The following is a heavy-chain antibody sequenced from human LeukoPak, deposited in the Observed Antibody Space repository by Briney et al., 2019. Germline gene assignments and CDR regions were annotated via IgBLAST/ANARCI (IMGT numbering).Heavy chain of an antibody. CDR2: INPNSGGT. Sequence: ASVKVSCKASGYTFTGYYMHWVRQAPGQGLEWMGWINPNSGGTNYAQKFQGRVTMTRDTSISTAYMELRSLRSDDTAVYYCARRGIAARYYFDYWGQGTLVTVSS. CDR3: ARRGIAARYYFDY. J-gene: IGHJ4*02. V-gene: IGHV1-2*02. D-gene: IGHD6-13*01. CDR1: GYTFTGYY.